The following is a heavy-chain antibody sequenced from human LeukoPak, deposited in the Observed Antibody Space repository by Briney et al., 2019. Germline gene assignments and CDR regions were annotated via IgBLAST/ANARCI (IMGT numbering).Heavy chain of an antibody. D-gene: IGHD3-22*01. CDR3: AKDGGEDYYDSSGYYSHFDY. V-gene: IGHV3-21*01. J-gene: IGHJ4*02. CDR2: ISSSSSYI. CDR1: GFTFSSYS. Sequence: GGSLRLSCAASGFTFSSYSMNWVRQAPGKGLEWVSSISSSSSYIYYADSVKGRFTISRDNSKNTLYLQMNSLRAEDTAVYYCAKDGGEDYYDSSGYYSHFDYWGQGTLVTVSS.